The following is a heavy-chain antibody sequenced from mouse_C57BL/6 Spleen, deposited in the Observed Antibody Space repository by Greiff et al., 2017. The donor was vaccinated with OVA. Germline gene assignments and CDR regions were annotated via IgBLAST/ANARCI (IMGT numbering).Heavy chain of an antibody. D-gene: IGHD1-1*01. CDR2: ISNGGGST. CDR3: AGDYYGSSPAY. V-gene: IGHV5-12*01. J-gene: IGHJ3*01. CDR1: GFTFSDYY. Sequence: EVMLVESGGGLVQPGGSLKLSCAASGFTFSDYYMYWVRQTPEKRLEWVAYISNGGGSTYYPDTVKGRFTISRDNAKNTLYLQMSRLKSEDTAMYYCAGDYYGSSPAYWGQGTLVTVSA.